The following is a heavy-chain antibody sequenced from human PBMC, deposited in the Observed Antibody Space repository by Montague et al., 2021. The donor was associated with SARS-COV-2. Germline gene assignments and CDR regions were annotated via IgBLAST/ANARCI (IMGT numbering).Heavy chain of an antibody. CDR1: GGSISSSSYY. V-gene: IGHV4-39*07. Sequence: SETLSLTCTVSGGSISSSSYYWGWIRQPPGKGLEWIRRIYYSGSTYYNPSLKSRVTISVDTSKNQLSLKLSSVTAADTAVYYCARDLAGYYGSGGYGGMDVWGQGTTVTVSS. CDR2: IYYSGST. D-gene: IGHD3-10*01. CDR3: ARDLAGYYGSGGYGGMDV. J-gene: IGHJ6*02.